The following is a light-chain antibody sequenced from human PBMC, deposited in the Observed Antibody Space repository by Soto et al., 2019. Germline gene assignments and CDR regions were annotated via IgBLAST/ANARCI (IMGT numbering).Light chain of an antibody. V-gene: IGLV3-21*02. CDR3: QVWDSGIVHYV. CDR2: DDS. CDR1: YIETKS. J-gene: IGLJ1*01. Sequence: VLTQPPSVSVAPGQTASITCGGEYIETKSVHWYQQKPGQAPVLVVFDDSDRPSGIPERFSGTNSGNTATLTISGVEAGDEADYFCQVWDSGIVHYVFGTGTKVTVL.